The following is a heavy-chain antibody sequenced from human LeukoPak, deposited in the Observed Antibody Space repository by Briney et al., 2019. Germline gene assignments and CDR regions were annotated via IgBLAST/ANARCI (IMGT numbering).Heavy chain of an antibody. J-gene: IGHJ5*02. V-gene: IGHV1-2*02. CDR1: GYSFTDYY. D-gene: IGHD2-21*01. CDR2: INTNSGGT. CDR3: ARADRLHGGPYLIGP. Sequence: ASVKVSCKTSGYSFTDYYMHWVRQAPGQGLEWMGWINTNSGGTSSAQKFQGRVTMTRDTSISTVYMEVSWLTSDDTAIYYCARADRLHGGPYLIGPWGQGTLVTVSS.